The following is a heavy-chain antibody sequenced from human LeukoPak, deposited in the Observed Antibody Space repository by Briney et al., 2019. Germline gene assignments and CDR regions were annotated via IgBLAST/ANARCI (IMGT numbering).Heavy chain of an antibody. CDR1: GFTFSSYW. CDR2: IKQDGSEK. Sequence: KPGGSLRLSCAASGFTFSSYWMSWVRQAPGKGLEWVANIKQDGSEKYYVDSVKGRFTISRDNAKNSLYLQMNSLRAEDTAVYYCARGNYDILTGYDWFDPWGQGTLVTVSS. D-gene: IGHD3-9*01. J-gene: IGHJ5*02. CDR3: ARGNYDILTGYDWFDP. V-gene: IGHV3-7*01.